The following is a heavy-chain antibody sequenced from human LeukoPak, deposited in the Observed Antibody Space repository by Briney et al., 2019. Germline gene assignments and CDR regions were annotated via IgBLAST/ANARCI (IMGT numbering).Heavy chain of an antibody. CDR3: ARDGRMPTIRNPHDY. D-gene: IGHD5-24*01. Sequence: PGGSLRLSCSASGFTFSTYSMNWVRQAPGKGLEWVSSISCSSRYIYYADSVKGRFTISRDNAKNSLYLQMNSLRAEDTAVYYCARDGRMPTIRNPHDYWGQGTLVTVSS. CDR1: GFTFSTYS. CDR2: ISCSSRYI. J-gene: IGHJ4*02. V-gene: IGHV3-21*01.